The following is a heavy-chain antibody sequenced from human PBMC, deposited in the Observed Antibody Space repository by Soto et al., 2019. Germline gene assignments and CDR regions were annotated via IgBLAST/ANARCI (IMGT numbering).Heavy chain of an antibody. V-gene: IGHV3-74*01. Sequence: GGSLRLSCAASGVTCSSYWMHLVRQAPGKGLVWVSRINSDGSSTSYADSVKGRFTISRDNAKNTLYLQMNSLRAEDTAVYYCAREEWGAAGRSKVPEPSYFDYWGQGTLVTVS. J-gene: IGHJ4*02. D-gene: IGHD3-3*01. CDR3: AREEWGAAGRSKVPEPSYFDY. CDR1: GVTCSSYW. CDR2: INSDGSST.